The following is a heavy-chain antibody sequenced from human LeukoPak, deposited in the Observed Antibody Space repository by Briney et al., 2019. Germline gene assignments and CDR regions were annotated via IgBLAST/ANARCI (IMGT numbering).Heavy chain of an antibody. CDR3: AIRIVGATTIDY. J-gene: IGHJ4*02. Sequence: SETLSLTCTVSGGSISSYYWSWIRQPPGKGLEWIGYIYYSGSTNYNPSLKSRVTISVDTSKNQFSLKLSSVTAADTAVYYCAIRIVGATTIDYWGQGTLVTVSS. V-gene: IGHV4-59*12. CDR1: GGSISSYY. CDR2: IYYSGST. D-gene: IGHD1-26*01.